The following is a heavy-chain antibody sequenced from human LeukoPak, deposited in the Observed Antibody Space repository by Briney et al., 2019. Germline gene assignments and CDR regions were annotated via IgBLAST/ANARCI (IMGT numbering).Heavy chain of an antibody. CDR2: IYYSGST. CDR1: GGSINSYY. J-gene: IGHJ3*02. CDR3: ARDRGYDAFDI. Sequence: SETLSLTCTVSGGSINSYYWNWIRQPPGKGLEWIGYIYYSGSTNYNPSLKSRVTISVDTSKNQFSLKLTSVTAADTAVYYCARDRGYDAFDIWGQGTMVTVSS. D-gene: IGHD3-10*01. V-gene: IGHV4-59*01.